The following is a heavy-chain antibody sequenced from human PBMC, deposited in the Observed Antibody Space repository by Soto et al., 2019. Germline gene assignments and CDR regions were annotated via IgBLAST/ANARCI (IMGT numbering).Heavy chain of an antibody. CDR3: ARVPPFWSGSHWFDP. CDR2: INPNSGGT. CDR1: GYTFTGYY. D-gene: IGHD3-3*01. V-gene: IGHV1-2*04. Sequence: ASVKVSGKAAGYTFTGYYMHWVRQAPGQGLEWMGWINPNSGGTNYAQEFQGWVTMTRDTSISTAYMGLSRLRSDDTAAYYCARVPPFWSGSHWFDPWGQGTLVTVSS. J-gene: IGHJ5*02.